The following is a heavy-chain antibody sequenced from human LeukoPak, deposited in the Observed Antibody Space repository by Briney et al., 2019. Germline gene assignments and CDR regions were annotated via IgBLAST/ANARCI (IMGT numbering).Heavy chain of an antibody. CDR2: ISGSGGST. D-gene: IGHD6-13*01. J-gene: IGHJ4*02. V-gene: IGHV3-23*01. Sequence: PGGSLRLSCAASGFTFSSYAMSWVRQAPGKGLEWVSAISGSGGSTYYADSVKGRFTISRDNSKNTLYLQMNSLRAEDTAAYYCAIHARYSSSWYPPFDHWGQGTLVTVSS. CDR3: AIHARYSSSWYPPFDH. CDR1: GFTFSSYA.